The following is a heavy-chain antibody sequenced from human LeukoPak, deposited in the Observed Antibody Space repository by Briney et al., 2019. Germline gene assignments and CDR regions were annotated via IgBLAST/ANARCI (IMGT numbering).Heavy chain of an antibody. CDR2: IYHSGST. J-gene: IGHJ3*02. CDR3: ARACSSTSCPPRIDAFDI. D-gene: IGHD2-2*01. V-gene: IGHV4-30-2*01. Sequence: SETLSLTCTVSGGSISSGGYYWSWIRQPPGKGLEWIGYIYHSGSTYYNPSLKSRVTISVDRSKNQFSLKLSSVTAADTAVYYCARACSSTSCPPRIDAFDIWGQGTMVTVSS. CDR1: GGSISSGGYY.